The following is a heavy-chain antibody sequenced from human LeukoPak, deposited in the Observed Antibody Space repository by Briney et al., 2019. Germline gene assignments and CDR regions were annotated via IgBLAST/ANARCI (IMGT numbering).Heavy chain of an antibody. D-gene: IGHD1-1*01. CDR3: VRDPSGSGFAFDS. CDR1: GFIFSNDA. V-gene: IGHV3-33*01. Sequence: GRSLRLSCAASGFIFSNDAMHWVRQAPGKGLEWVAFIWFDGSNKHYADSVEGRFTISRDNSEDTLYLQMNSLRAEDTAVYYCVRDPSGSGFAFDSWGQGALVTVSS. CDR2: IWFDGSNK. J-gene: IGHJ4*02.